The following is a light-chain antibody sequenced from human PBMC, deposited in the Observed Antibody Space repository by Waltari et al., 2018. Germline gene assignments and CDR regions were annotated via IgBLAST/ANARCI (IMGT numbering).Light chain of an antibody. CDR1: QNINIW. V-gene: IGKV1-5*03. J-gene: IGKJ1*01. CDR3: QQYNSFPWT. CDR2: RAS. Sequence: DIQMSQSPSTLSTSVCHRVTITCRASQNINIWLAWFQQKPGKAPKLLISRASTLESGVPSRFSGGGSGTEFSLTISSLQADDFATYYCQQYNSFPWTFGQGTKVGLK.